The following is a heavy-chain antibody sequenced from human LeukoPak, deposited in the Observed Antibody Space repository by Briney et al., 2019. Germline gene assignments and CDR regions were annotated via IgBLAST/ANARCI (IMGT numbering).Heavy chain of an antibody. Sequence: SETLSLTCAVYGGSFSGYYWSWIRQPPGKGLEWIGEINHSGSTNYNPSLKSRVTISVDTSKNQFSLKLSSVTAADTAVYYCARDSTMVRGVIINADYWGQGTLVTVSS. V-gene: IGHV4-34*01. J-gene: IGHJ4*02. CDR1: GGSFSGYY. CDR2: INHSGST. CDR3: ARDSTMVRGVIINADY. D-gene: IGHD3-10*01.